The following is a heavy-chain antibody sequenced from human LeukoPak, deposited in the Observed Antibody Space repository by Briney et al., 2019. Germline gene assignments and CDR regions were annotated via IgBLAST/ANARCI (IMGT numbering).Heavy chain of an antibody. V-gene: IGHV1-2*02. CDR1: GYMFTGQF. J-gene: IGHJ4*02. D-gene: IGHD6-25*01. Sequence: ASVKVSCKASGYMFTGQFIHWVRQAPGQGLEWMGVYNPNSGDTTFSQRFQDRVTMTRDTSINAAFMELSRLTSDDTAVYYCARGGPRGNGFDYWGQGTLVSVSS. CDR3: ARGGPRGNGFDY. CDR2: YNPNSGDT.